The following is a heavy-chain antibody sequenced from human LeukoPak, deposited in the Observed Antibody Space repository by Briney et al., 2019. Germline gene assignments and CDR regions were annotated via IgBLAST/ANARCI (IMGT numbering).Heavy chain of an antibody. Sequence: SVKVSCKASGGTFSSYAITWVRQAPGQGLEWMGGIIPIFGTANYAQKFQARVTITADESTSTAYMELSSLTSEDTAVYYCARDLSTNTPMPANFWGQGTLVTVSS. V-gene: IGHV1-69*13. D-gene: IGHD5-18*01. CDR3: ARDLSTNTPMPANF. CDR2: IIPIFGTA. CDR1: GGTFSSYA. J-gene: IGHJ4*02.